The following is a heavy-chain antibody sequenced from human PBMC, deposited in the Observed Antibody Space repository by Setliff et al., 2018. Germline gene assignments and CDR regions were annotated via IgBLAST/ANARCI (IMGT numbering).Heavy chain of an antibody. D-gene: IGHD3-9*01. Sequence: ASVKVSCKVSGSTVTESSMHWVRQAPGKGLEWMGGFDPEDGERIYAQHFQGRLTMTEDTSTDTAYMELSSLRFEDTAVYYCATGFLRYDILTGYYQRPRYFEYWGQGTLVTVSS. CDR1: GSTVTESS. CDR2: FDPEDGER. J-gene: IGHJ4*02. CDR3: ATGFLRYDILTGYYQRPRYFEY. V-gene: IGHV1-24*01.